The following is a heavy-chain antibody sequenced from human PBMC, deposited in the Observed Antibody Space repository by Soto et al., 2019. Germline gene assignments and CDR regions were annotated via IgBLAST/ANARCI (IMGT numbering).Heavy chain of an antibody. Sequence: SISSGDYYWSWIRQPPGKGLEWIGYIYYSGSTYYNPSLKSRVTISVDTSKNQFSLKLSSVTAADTAVYYCARVGTRSGSYRYFDLWGRGTLVTVSS. CDR2: IYYSGST. J-gene: IGHJ2*01. D-gene: IGHD1-26*01. CDR1: SISSGDYY. V-gene: IGHV4-30-4*01. CDR3: ARVGTRSGSYRYFDL.